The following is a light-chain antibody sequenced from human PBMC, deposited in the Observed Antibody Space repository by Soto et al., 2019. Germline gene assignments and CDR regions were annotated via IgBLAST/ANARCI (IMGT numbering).Light chain of an antibody. CDR2: NSD. CDR3: SAWDDSLRGYV. V-gene: IGLV1-44*01. Sequence: QLVLTQPPSASGTPGRRVTISCSGSISNIGRNSVNWYQQLPGTAPKLLIYNSDQRPSGVPDRFSGSKSGTSASLAISGLQSEDEADYYCSAWDDSLRGYVFGSGTKLTVL. CDR1: ISNIGRNS. J-gene: IGLJ1*01.